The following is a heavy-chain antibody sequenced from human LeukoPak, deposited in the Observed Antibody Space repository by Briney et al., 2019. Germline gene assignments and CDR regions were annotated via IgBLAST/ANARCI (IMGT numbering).Heavy chain of an antibody. CDR3: ARGSYRFDY. CDR2: ISANTGNP. V-gene: IGHV7-4-1*02. Sequence: ASVKVSCKASGYTFTSYAMNWVRQAPGQGLEWMGWISANTGNPTYAQGFTGRFVFSLDTSVSTAYLQISTLKAEDTAVYYCARGSYRFDYWGQGTLVTVSS. CDR1: GYTFTSYA. J-gene: IGHJ4*02. D-gene: IGHD1-26*01.